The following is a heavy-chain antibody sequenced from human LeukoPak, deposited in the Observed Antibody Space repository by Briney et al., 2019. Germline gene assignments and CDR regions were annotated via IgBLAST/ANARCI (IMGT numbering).Heavy chain of an antibody. J-gene: IGHJ4*02. Sequence: TLSLTCTVSGGSISSGSYYWSWIRQPAGKGLEWIGRIYTSGSTNYNPSLKSRVTISVDTSKNQFSLKLSSVTAADTAVYYCARDSGYYDFWSGVADYWGQGTLVTVSS. CDR3: ARDSGYYDFWSGVADY. V-gene: IGHV4-61*02. D-gene: IGHD3-3*01. CDR2: IYTSGST. CDR1: GGSISSGSYY.